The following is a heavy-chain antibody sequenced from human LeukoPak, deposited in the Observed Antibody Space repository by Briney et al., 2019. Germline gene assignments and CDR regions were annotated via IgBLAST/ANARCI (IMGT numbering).Heavy chain of an antibody. CDR2: IYTSGST. CDR1: GGSMSSDNFY. CDR3: AREDFWSASYNGWFDP. Sequence: SETLSLTCTVSGGSMSSDNFYWSWIRQPAGEGLEWIGRIYTSGSTNYNPSLKSRVTISLDTSKNQFSLKLSFVTAADTAVYYCAREDFWSASYNGWFDPWGQGTLVTVPS. V-gene: IGHV4-61*02. J-gene: IGHJ5*02. D-gene: IGHD3-3*01.